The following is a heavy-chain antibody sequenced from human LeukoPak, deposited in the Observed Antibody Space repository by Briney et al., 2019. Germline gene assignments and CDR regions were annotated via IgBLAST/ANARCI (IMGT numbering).Heavy chain of an antibody. CDR1: GGSISSGGYY. Sequence: SETLSLTCTVSGGSISSGGYYWSWIRQHPGQGLEWIGYIYYSGSTYYNPSLKSRVTISVDTSKNQFSLKLSSVTAADTAVYYCARDAYCSSTSCYPYYYYYGMDVWGQGTTVTVSS. D-gene: IGHD2-2*01. CDR2: IYYSGST. V-gene: IGHV4-31*03. J-gene: IGHJ6*02. CDR3: ARDAYCSSTSCYPYYYYYGMDV.